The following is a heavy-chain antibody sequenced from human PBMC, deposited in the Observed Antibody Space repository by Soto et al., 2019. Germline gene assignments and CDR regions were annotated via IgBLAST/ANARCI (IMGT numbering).Heavy chain of an antibody. CDR1: GYTFTSYY. J-gene: IGHJ5*02. CDR3: ARDAYCSGGSCPSAATGWFDP. CDR2: INPSGGST. D-gene: IGHD2-15*01. Sequence: GASVKVSCKASGYTFTSYYMHWVRQAPGQGLEWMGIINPSGGSTSYAQKFQGRVTMTRDTSTSTVYMELSSLRSEDTAVYYCARDAYCSGGSCPSAATGWFDPWGQGTLVTVPQ. V-gene: IGHV1-46*01.